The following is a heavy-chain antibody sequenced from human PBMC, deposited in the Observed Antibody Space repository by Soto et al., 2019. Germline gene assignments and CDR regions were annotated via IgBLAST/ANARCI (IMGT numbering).Heavy chain of an antibody. J-gene: IGHJ5*02. CDR1: GFSLSGSGMA. V-gene: IGHV2-5*02. Sequence: QITLKESGPTLVKPTQTLTLTCTVSGFSLSGSGMAVGWIRQPPGKALEWLAVIYWDDDKRYSPSLKSRLTIRKDTSKNQVVLTVTNQNPGDTATYFGAHGNLPGLGVAACDTLGQGTLVTVSS. CDR2: IYWDDDK. D-gene: IGHD6-19*01. CDR3: AHGNLPGLGVAACDT.